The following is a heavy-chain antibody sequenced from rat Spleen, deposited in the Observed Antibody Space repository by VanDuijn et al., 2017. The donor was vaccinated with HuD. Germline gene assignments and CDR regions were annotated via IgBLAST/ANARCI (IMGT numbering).Heavy chain of an antibody. Sequence: EVQLVESGGGLVQPGRSLKLSCAASGFTFSNYGMHWIRQAPAKGLEWVATISYDGSSTYYRDSVKGRFTISRDNAKSTLYLQMDSLRSEDTATYYCARHHYSSYQGFAYWGRGALVTVSS. CDR1: GFTFSNYG. V-gene: IGHV5-29*01. D-gene: IGHD1-2*01. CDR3: ARHHYSSYQGFAY. J-gene: IGHJ3*01. CDR2: ISYDGSST.